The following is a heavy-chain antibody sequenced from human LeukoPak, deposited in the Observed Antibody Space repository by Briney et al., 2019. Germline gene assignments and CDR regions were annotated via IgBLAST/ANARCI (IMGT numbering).Heavy chain of an antibody. Sequence: PGGSLRLSCAASGFTFSTYNMNWVRQASGQGPEWVSSISSSGSYVYYADSVKGRFTISRDNAKNSLYLQMNSLRAEDTAVYYCARDWKGYTSSWYYFDNWGQGTLVTVSS. CDR2: ISSSGSYV. J-gene: IGHJ4*02. V-gene: IGHV3-21*01. CDR3: ARDWKGYTSSWYYFDN. D-gene: IGHD6-13*01. CDR1: GFTFSTYN.